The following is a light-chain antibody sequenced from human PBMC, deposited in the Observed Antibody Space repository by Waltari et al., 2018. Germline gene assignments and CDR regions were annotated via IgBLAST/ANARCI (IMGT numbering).Light chain of an antibody. CDR3: YSAADNNLGV. V-gene: IGLV3-27*01. CDR1: VLAKTY. CDR2: KDN. J-gene: IGLJ3*02. Sequence: SYELTQPSSVSVSPGQTATITCPGDVLAKTYSRWFQQKPGQAPVLVIYKDNERPSGIPERFSGSSSGTTVTWAISGAQVEDEADYYCYSAADNNLGVFGGGTKLTVL.